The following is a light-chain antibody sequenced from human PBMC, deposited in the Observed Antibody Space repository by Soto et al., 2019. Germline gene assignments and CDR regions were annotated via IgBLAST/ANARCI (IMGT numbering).Light chain of an antibody. CDR1: QSVASNF. CDR2: GAS. Sequence: EIVLTQSPGTLSLSPGERATLSCRASQSVASNFLAWYQQKPGQAPRLLIYGASSRATGIPDRFSGSGSGTDFSLTINRLEPEDSAVYYCQHYVTWPLTFGGGTKVDIK. CDR3: QHYVTWPLT. J-gene: IGKJ4*01. V-gene: IGKV3-20*01.